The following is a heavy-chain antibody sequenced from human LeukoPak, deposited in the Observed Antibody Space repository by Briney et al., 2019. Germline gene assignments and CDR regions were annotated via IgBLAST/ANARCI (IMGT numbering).Heavy chain of an antibody. D-gene: IGHD3-9*01. CDR3: ARDTYDILTGYYTGQHP. J-gene: IGHJ5*02. Sequence: PSETLSLTCTVSAVSNSSFHWSRIRQPPGRGLEWIGYIYDSGSTNYNPSLKSRVTISVDTSKNQFSLKLSSVTAADTAVYYCARDTYDILTGYYTGQHPWGQGTLVTVSS. V-gene: IGHV4-59*01. CDR1: AVSNSSFH. CDR2: IYDSGST.